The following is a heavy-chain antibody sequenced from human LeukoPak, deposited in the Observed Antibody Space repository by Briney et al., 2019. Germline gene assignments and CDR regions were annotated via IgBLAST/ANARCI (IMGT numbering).Heavy chain of an antibody. CDR2: ISYDGSNK. CDR1: GFTFSSYA. D-gene: IGHD3-10*01. J-gene: IGHJ6*02. V-gene: IGHV3-30-3*01. CDR3: ARDRDPYGMDV. Sequence: GGSLRLSCAASGFTFSSYATHWVRQAPGKGLEWVAVISYDGSNKYYADSVKGRFTISRDNSKNTLYLQMNSLRAEDTAVYYCARDRDPYGMDVWGQGTTVTVSS.